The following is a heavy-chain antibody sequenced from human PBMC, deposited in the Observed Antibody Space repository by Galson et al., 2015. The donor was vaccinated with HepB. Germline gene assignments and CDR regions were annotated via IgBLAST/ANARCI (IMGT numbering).Heavy chain of an antibody. D-gene: IGHD6-13*01. CDR3: ARDRTAAAGTALDY. Sequence: SLRLSCAASGFTFSSYGMHWVRQAPGKGLEWVAVIWYDGSNKYYADSVKGRFTISRDNSKNTLYLQMNSLRAEDTAVYYCARDRTAAAGTALDYWGQGTLVTVSS. CDR2: IWYDGSNK. V-gene: IGHV3-33*08. CDR1: GFTFSSYG. J-gene: IGHJ4*02.